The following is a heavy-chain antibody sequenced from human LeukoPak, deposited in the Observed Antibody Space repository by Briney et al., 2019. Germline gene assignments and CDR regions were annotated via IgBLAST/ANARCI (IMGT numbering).Heavy chain of an antibody. J-gene: IGHJ6*04. CDR2: INSDGSST. V-gene: IGHV3-74*01. Sequence: GGSLRLSCAASGFTFSSYWMHWVRQAPGKGLVWVSRINSDGSSTSYAGSVKGRFTISRDNAKNTLYLQMNSLRAEDTAVYYCARDGRYGDYGGYYGMDVWGKGTTVTVSS. CDR3: ARDGRYGDYGGYYGMDV. D-gene: IGHD4-17*01. CDR1: GFTFSSYW.